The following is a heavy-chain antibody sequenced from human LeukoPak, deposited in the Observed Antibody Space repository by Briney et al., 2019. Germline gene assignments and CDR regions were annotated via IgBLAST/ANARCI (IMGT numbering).Heavy chain of an antibody. CDR3: AREVFGDYDYWSGYGLDN. CDR2: LSGSGAGT. CDR1: GFTFSDYA. Sequence: GGSLRLSCAASGFTFSDYALGWVRQAPGRGLEWVATLSGSGAGTYYSDSVQGRFTISRDNSKRTLFLQMNSLRAEDTAVYYCAREVFGDYDYWSGYGLDNWGQGTLVTVSS. V-gene: IGHV3-23*01. J-gene: IGHJ4*02. D-gene: IGHD3-3*01.